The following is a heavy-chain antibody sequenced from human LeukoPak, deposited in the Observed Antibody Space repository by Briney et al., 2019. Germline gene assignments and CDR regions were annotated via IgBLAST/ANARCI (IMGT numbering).Heavy chain of an antibody. CDR1: GFTFSGSA. D-gene: IGHD3-3*01. CDR3: TRSLYYDSWSGYFGGEDFDY. Sequence: TGGSLRLSCAATGFTFSGSAIHWVRQASGKGLEWVGRIRSKANNYAATYAASVKGRFTFSRDDSKNTAYLQMNSLKTEDTAVYYCTRSLYYDSWSGYFGGEDFDYWGQGTLVTVSS. J-gene: IGHJ4*02. CDR2: IRSKANNYAA. V-gene: IGHV3-73*01.